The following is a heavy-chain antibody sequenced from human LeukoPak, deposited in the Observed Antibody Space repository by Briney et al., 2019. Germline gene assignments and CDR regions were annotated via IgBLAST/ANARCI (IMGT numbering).Heavy chain of an antibody. CDR1: GFTFSSYW. CDR3: ARGVWIGYYMDV. D-gene: IGHD2-2*03. J-gene: IGHJ6*03. Sequence: PGGSLRLSCAVSGFTFSSYWMHWVRQAPGKGLVWVSRINSDGSSTSYADSVKGRFTISRDNAKNTLYLQMNSLRAEDTAVYYCARGVWIGYYMDVWGKGTTVTVSS. CDR2: INSDGSST. V-gene: IGHV3-74*01.